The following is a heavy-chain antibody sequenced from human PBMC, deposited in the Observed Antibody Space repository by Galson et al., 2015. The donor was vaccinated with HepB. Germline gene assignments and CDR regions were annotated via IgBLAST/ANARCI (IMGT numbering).Heavy chain of an antibody. CDR2: ISYDGSNK. J-gene: IGHJ3*02. Sequence: SLRLSCAASGFTFSSYGMHWVRQAPGKGLEWVAVISYDGSNKYYADSVKGRFTISRDNSKNTLYLQMNSLRAEDTAVYYCARAGDYGDYGGAFDIWGQGTMVTVSS. CDR1: GFTFSSYG. CDR3: ARAGDYGDYGGAFDI. D-gene: IGHD4-17*01. V-gene: IGHV3-30*03.